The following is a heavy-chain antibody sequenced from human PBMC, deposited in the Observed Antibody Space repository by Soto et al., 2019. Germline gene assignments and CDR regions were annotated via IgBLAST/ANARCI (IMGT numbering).Heavy chain of an antibody. V-gene: IGHV3-30*18. D-gene: IGHD6-19*01. CDR1: GFTFSSYG. CDR2: ISYDGSNK. J-gene: IGHJ4*02. CDR3: AKDQGSGWNDY. Sequence: GGSLRLSCAASGFTFSSYGMHWVRQAPGKGLEWVAVISYDGSNKYYADSVKGRFTISRDNSKNTLYLQMNSLRAEDTAVYYCAKDQGSGWNDYWGQGTLVTVSS.